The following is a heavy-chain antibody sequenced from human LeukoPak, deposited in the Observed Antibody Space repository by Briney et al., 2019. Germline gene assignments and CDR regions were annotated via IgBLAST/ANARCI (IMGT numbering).Heavy chain of an antibody. CDR1: GGTFSSYA. Sequence: SVKVSCKASGGTFSSYAISWVRQAPGQGLEWMGGIIPIFGTANYAQKFQGRVTITADESTSTAYMELSSLRSEDTAVYCCARVGYSSGWEYYYYGMDVWGQGTTVTVSS. V-gene: IGHV1-69*13. J-gene: IGHJ6*02. CDR2: IIPIFGTA. CDR3: ARVGYSSGWEYYYYGMDV. D-gene: IGHD6-19*01.